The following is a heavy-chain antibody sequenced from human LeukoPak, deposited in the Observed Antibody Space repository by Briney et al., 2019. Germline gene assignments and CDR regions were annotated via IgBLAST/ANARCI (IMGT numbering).Heavy chain of an antibody. D-gene: IGHD2-21*01. CDR1: GFTFSSYG. J-gene: IGHJ4*02. CDR2: IWYDGSNK. CDR3: ARDPLRGIPDYFDY. Sequence: AGGSLRLSCAASGFTFSSYGMHWVRQAPGKGLEWVAVIWYDGSNKYYADSVKGRFTISRDNSKNTLYLQMNSLRPENTAMYYCARDPLRGIPDYFDYWGQGTLVTVSS. V-gene: IGHV3-33*01.